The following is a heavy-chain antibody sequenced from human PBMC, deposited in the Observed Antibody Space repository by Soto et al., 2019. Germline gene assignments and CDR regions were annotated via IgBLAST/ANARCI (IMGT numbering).Heavy chain of an antibody. J-gene: IGHJ4*02. CDR2: MNPNTSDT. V-gene: IGHV1-2*02. Sequence: QVQLVQSGAEVKKPGDSVRVSCKASAYTFTGYYIHWVRQAPGQGLEWMGWMNPNTSDTRYAPEFHGRGTMTRYTSIKTAYMDLTRLTSDDAATYYCARDVPGGGNDDFAYWGLGTLVTVSS. D-gene: IGHD1-1*01. CDR3: ARDVPGGGNDDFAY. CDR1: AYTFTGYY.